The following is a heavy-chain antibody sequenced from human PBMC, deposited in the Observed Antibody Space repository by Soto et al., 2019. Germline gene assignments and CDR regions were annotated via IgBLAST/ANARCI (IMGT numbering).Heavy chain of an antibody. CDR2: VDSAGSGT. CDR1: GITFSGFW. V-gene: IGHV3-74*01. J-gene: IGHJ4*02. CDR3: ATVFEH. Sequence: VPLVESGGGSVQPGGSLRLSCVASGITFSGFWMHWVLQVPGKGLVWVARVDSAGSGTSYADSVKGRFTISRDNAKNTLSLQMDSLRVEDTAVYYCATVFEHWGQGIPVTVSS.